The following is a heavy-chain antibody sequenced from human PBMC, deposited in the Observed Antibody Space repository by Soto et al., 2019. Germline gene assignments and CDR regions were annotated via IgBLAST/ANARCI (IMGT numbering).Heavy chain of an antibody. CDR3: ARSPSCSGGSCYPFYVDY. CDR1: GGTFSSNA. CDR2: IIPIFGTA. D-gene: IGHD2-15*01. J-gene: IGHJ4*02. Sequence: QVQLVQSGAEVKKPGSSVKVSCKASGGTFSSNAISWVRQAPGQGLEWMGGIIPIFGTANYAQKFQGRVTSTADESTSTAYMELSSLRSEDTAVYYCARSPSCSGGSCYPFYVDYWGQGTLVTVSS. V-gene: IGHV1-69*12.